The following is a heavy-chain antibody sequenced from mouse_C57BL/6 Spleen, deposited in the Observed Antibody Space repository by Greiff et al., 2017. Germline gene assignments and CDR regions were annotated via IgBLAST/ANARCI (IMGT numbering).Heavy chain of an antibody. CDR2: IYPRSGNT. CDR3: ARIYDYDPYAMDY. CDR1: GYTFTSYG. D-gene: IGHD2-4*01. J-gene: IGHJ4*01. Sequence: QVQLKQSGAELARPGASVKLSCKASGYTFTSYGISWVKQRTGQGLEWIGEIYPRSGNTYYNEKFKGKATLTADKSSSTAYMELRSLTSEDSAVYFCARIYDYDPYAMDYWGQGTSVTVSS. V-gene: IGHV1-81*01.